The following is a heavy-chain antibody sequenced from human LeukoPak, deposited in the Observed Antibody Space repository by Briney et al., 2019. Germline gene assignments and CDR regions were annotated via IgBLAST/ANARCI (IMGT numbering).Heavy chain of an antibody. J-gene: IGHJ5*02. Sequence: PSETLSLTCGVYGGSFSGYSWSWIRQPPGKGLEWIGEVNHTGSTDYNQSLKSRATISLDTSENNFSLKLSSVTAADTAVYYCARGVWSYEYVPFDPWGQGTLVTVSS. CDR3: ARGVWSYEYVPFDP. CDR1: GGSFSGYS. V-gene: IGHV4-34*01. CDR2: VNHTGST. D-gene: IGHD3-16*01.